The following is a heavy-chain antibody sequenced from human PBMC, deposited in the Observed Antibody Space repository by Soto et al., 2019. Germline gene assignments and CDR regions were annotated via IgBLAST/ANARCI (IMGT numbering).Heavy chain of an antibody. CDR3: AKARCSTTNCYVPDC. Sequence: GSLRLSCAASGFTFSTYTMSWVRRAPGKGLEWVSAISGSGASPSYADSVQGRFTISRDNPKRTLYLQMNNLRAEDTAVYYCAKARCSTTNCYVPDCWGQGTLVTVSS. CDR2: ISGSGASP. D-gene: IGHD2-2*01. J-gene: IGHJ4*02. V-gene: IGHV3-23*01. CDR1: GFTFSTYT.